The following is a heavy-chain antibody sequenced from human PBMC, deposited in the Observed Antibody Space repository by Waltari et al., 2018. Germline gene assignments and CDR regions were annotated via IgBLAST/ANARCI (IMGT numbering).Heavy chain of an antibody. V-gene: IGHV1-2*02. J-gene: IGHJ3*02. CDR3: AREFCSDGVCSDDAFDI. D-gene: IGHD2-15*01. CDR1: GHVFTAYA. CDR2: IDPKTGDI. Sequence: VQLVQPGAEVKQPGASVKVSCKASGHVFTAYAIHWVRLAPGNGPEWRGWIDPKTGDIKDEQQVQGRVTMTTDMSLTTVYMELGRLESDDTAVYYCAREFCSDGVCSDDAFDIWGQGTLVTVSS.